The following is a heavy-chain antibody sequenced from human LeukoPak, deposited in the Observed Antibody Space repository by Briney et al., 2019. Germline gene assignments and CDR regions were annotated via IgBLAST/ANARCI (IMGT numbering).Heavy chain of an antibody. Sequence: GSSVKVSCKASGGTFSSYAISWVRQAPGQGLEWMGGIIPIFGTANYAQKLQGRVTMTTDTSTSTAYMELRSLRSEDTAVYYCATGPGHWSPMDFDYWGQGTLVTVSS. CDR1: GGTFSSYA. CDR2: IIPIFGTA. V-gene: IGHV1-69*05. CDR3: ATGPGHWSPMDFDY. D-gene: IGHD1-1*01. J-gene: IGHJ4*02.